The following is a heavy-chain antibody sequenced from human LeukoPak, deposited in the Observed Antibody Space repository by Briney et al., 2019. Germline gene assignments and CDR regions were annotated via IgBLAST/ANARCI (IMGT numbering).Heavy chain of an antibody. J-gene: IGHJ3*02. D-gene: IGHD1-20*01. CDR1: GGTFSSYA. V-gene: IGHV1-69*13. CDR3: ARDRSPYNWNRGWPSETDNRGSDAFDI. Sequence: GASVKVSCKASGGTFSSYAISWVRQAPGQGLEWMGGIIPIFGTANYAQKFQGRVTITADESTSTAYMELSSLRSEDTAVYYCARDRSPYNWNRGWPSETDNRGSDAFDIWGQGTMVTVSS. CDR2: IIPIFGTA.